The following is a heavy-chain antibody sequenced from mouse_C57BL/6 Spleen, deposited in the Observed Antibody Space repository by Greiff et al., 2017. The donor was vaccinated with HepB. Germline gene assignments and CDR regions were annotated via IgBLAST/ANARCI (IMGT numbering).Heavy chain of an antibody. Sequence: EVKVEESGGGLVKPGGSLKLSCAASGFTFSSYAMSWVRQTPEKRLEWVATISDGGSYTYYPDNVKGRFTISRDNAKNNLYLQMSHLKSEDTALYYCAREDYGSLDYWGQGTTLTVSS. J-gene: IGHJ2*01. CDR2: ISDGGSYT. CDR1: GFTFSSYA. D-gene: IGHD1-1*01. V-gene: IGHV5-4*01. CDR3: AREDYGSLDY.